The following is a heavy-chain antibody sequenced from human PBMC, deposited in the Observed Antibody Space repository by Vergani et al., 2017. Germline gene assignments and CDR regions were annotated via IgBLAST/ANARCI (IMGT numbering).Heavy chain of an antibody. J-gene: IGHJ4*02. CDR3: AHSNRGGSPPYYYGSGSYPY. CDR2: IYWDDDK. CDR1: GFSLSTSGVG. Sequence: QITLKESGPTLVKPTQTLTLTCTFSGFSLSTSGVGVGWIRQPPGKALEWLALIYWDDDKRYSPSLKRRLTITKDTSKNQVVLTMTNMDPVDTATYYCAHSNRGGSPPYYYGSGSYPYWGQGTLVTVSS. D-gene: IGHD3-10*01. V-gene: IGHV2-5*02.